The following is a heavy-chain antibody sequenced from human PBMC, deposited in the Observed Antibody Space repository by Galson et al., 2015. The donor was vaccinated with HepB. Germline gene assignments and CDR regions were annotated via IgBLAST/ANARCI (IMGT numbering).Heavy chain of an antibody. D-gene: IGHD3-3*01. CDR2: ISSSCSTI. CDR1: GFTFSSYS. CDR3: ARDHRTIFGVVTQRYYYHGMDV. Sequence: SLRLSCAASGFTFSSYSMNWVRQAPGKGLEWVSYISSSCSTIYYADSVKGRFTISRDNAKNSLYLQMNSLRDEDTAVYYCARDHRTIFGVVTQRYYYHGMDVWGQGTTVTVSS. J-gene: IGHJ6*02. V-gene: IGHV3-48*02.